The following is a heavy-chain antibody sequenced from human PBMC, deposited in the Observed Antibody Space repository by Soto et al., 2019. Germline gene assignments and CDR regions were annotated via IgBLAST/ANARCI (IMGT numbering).Heavy chain of an antibody. J-gene: IGHJ4*02. CDR2: ISSSSSYI. V-gene: IGHV3-21*01. Sequence: EGSRRVSCAASGFTFSSYSMHWVRLAPGKGLEWVSSISSSSSYIYYADSVKGRFTISRDNAKNSLYLQMNSLRAEDTAVYYCVKGYGDYRDYLEFWARGTLVPGSS. CDR1: GFTFSSYS. D-gene: IGHD4-17*01. CDR3: VKGYGDYRDYLEF.